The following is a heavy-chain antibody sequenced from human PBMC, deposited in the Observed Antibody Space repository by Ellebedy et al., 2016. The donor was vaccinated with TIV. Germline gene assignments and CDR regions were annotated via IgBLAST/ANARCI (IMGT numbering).Heavy chain of an antibody. V-gene: IGHV1-69*13. CDR3: ARRRGKITIFGVVHYGMDV. Sequence: SVKVSCXASGYTFTSYGISWVRQAPGQGLEWMGGIIPIFGTANYAQKFQGRVTITADESTSTAYMELSSLRSEDTAVYYCARRRGKITIFGVVHYGMDVWGQGTTVTVSS. J-gene: IGHJ6*02. CDR1: GYTFTSYG. D-gene: IGHD3-3*01. CDR2: IIPIFGTA.